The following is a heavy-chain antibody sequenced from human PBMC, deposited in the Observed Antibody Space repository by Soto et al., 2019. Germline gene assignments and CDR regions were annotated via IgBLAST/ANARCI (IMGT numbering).Heavy chain of an antibody. J-gene: IGHJ5*01. Sequence: PSDLSLTCAVYGWSFSGHSWTWIRQSPGKGLEWIGDINHSGRVNYSPSLKSRVTISLDTSKNQFSLTLSAVTAADTAMYYCSTRAYDTNGYYRFDPWGQGTLVTVLL. CDR1: GWSFSGHS. V-gene: IGHV4-34*01. D-gene: IGHD3-22*01. CDR2: INHSGRV. CDR3: STRAYDTNGYYRFDP.